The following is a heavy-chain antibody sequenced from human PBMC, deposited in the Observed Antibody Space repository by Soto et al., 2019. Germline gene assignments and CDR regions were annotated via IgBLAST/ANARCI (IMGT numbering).Heavy chain of an antibody. CDR1: GGSINRSTSY. D-gene: IGHD6-19*01. CDR2: FYSGST. Sequence: PSETLSLTCTVSGGSINRSTSYCAWIRQSPGKGPEWMATFYSGSTYYNPSLKSRLTMTVDTSTNQFSLRLRSVAAPGTVVYYCATTRGIAVGGSFEHWGQGTLVTVAS. CDR3: ATTRGIAVGGSFEH. V-gene: IGHV4-39*01. J-gene: IGHJ1*01.